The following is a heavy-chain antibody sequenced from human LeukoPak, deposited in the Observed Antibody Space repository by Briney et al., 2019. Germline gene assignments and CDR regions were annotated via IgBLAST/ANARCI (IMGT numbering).Heavy chain of an antibody. J-gene: IGHJ4*02. CDR3: ARDKAHSSGWYGEFDY. CDR2: IYYSGST. CDR1: GGSISSSSYY. V-gene: IGHV4-39*07. Sequence: KSSETLSLTCTVSGGSISSSSYYWGWIRQPPGKGLEWIGSIYYSGSTYYNPSLKSRVTISVDTSKNQFSLKLSSVTAADTAVYYCARDKAHSSGWYGEFDYWGQGTLVTVSS. D-gene: IGHD6-19*01.